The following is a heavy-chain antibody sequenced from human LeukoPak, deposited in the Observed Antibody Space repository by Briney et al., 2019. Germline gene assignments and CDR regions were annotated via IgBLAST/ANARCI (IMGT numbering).Heavy chain of an antibody. V-gene: IGHV1-2*02. CDR3: ARGSPTLYYDSSVYGL. CDR1: GYTFTGYY. D-gene: IGHD3-22*01. CDR2: INPNSGGT. J-gene: IGHJ4*02. Sequence: ASVTVSCKASGYTFTGYYMHWVRQAPGQGLEWMGWINPNSGGTNYAQKFQGRVTMTRDTSISTAYMELSRLRSDDTAVYYGARGSPTLYYDSSVYGLWGKGTLVTVSS.